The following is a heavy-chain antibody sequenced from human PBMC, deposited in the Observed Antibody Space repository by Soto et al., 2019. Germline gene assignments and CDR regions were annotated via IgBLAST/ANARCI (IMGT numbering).Heavy chain of an antibody. CDR2: INPNSGGT. D-gene: IGHD6-19*01. J-gene: IGHJ5*02. CDR3: ARASSVALPGNWFDP. V-gene: IGHV1-2*04. Sequence: ASVKVSCKASGYTFTGYYMHWVRQAPGQGLEWMGWINPNSGGTNYAQKFQGWVTMTRDTSISTAYMELSRLRSEDTAVYYCARASSVALPGNWFDPWGQGTLVTVSS. CDR1: GYTFTGYY.